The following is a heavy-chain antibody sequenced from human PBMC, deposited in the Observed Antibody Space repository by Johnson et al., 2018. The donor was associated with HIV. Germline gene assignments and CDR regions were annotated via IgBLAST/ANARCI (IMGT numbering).Heavy chain of an antibody. V-gene: IGHV3-74*02. CDR3: AIVVIRGDAFDL. CDR2: INYDGTNT. CDR1: GFTFSSYW. Sequence: VQLVESGGGLVQPGGSLRLSCAASGFTFSSYWMHWVRQAPGKGLVWVSRINYDGTNTSYADFVKGRFTISRDNAKNTLFLQMNSLRAEDTAVYYCAIVVIRGDAFDLWGQGTTVTVSS. D-gene: IGHD3-22*01. J-gene: IGHJ3*01.